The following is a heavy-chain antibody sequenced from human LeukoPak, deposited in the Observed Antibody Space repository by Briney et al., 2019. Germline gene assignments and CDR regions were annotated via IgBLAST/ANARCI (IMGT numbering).Heavy chain of an antibody. CDR2: ISSSGSTI. V-gene: IGHV3-48*03. J-gene: IGHJ6*04. CDR1: GFTFSSYA. D-gene: IGHD3-10*02. CDR3: AELGITMIGGV. Sequence: GGSLRLSCAASGFTFSSYAMSWVRQAPGKGLEWVSYISSSGSTIYYADSVKGRFTISRDNAKNSLYLQMNSLRAEDTAVYYCAELGITMIGGVWGEGTTVTISS.